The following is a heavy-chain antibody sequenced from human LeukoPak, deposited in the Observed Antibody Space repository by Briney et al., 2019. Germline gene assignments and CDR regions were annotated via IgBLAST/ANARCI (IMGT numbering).Heavy chain of an antibody. J-gene: IGHJ6*04. D-gene: IGHD6-13*01. CDR2: ISSSGSTI. CDR1: GFTFSSYE. V-gene: IGHV3-48*03. Sequence: GGSLRLSRAASGFTFSSYEMNWVRQAPGKGLEWVSYISSSGSTIYYADSVKGRFTISRDNAKNSLYLQMNSLRAEDTAVYYCARGYSSSLYYYYGMDVWGKGTTVTVSS. CDR3: ARGYSSSLYYYYGMDV.